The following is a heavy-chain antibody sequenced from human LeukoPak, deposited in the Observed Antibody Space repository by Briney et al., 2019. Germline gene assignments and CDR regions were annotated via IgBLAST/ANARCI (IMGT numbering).Heavy chain of an antibody. CDR3: AKDHSLYSSSACFDY. CDR2: ISGSGGST. V-gene: IGHV3-23*01. J-gene: IGHJ4*02. D-gene: IGHD6-6*01. Sequence: GGSLRLSCAASGFTFSSYAMSWVRQAPGKGLEWVSAISGSGGSTYYADSVKGRFTISRDNSKNTLYLQMNSLRAEDTAVYCCAKDHSLYSSSACFDYWGQGTLVTVSS. CDR1: GFTFSSYA.